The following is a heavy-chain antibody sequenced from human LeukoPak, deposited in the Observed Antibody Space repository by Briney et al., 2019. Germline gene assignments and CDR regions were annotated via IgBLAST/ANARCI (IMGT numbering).Heavy chain of an antibody. CDR1: GGSISSSSYY. J-gene: IGHJ3*02. Sequence: SETLSLTCTVSGGSISSSSYYWGWIRQPPGKGLEWIGSIYYSGSTYYNPSLKSRVTISVDTSKNQFSLKLSSVTAADTAVYYCASSSSGWYMDAFDIWGQGTMVTVSS. D-gene: IGHD6-19*01. V-gene: IGHV4-39*07. CDR3: ASSSSGWYMDAFDI. CDR2: IYYSGST.